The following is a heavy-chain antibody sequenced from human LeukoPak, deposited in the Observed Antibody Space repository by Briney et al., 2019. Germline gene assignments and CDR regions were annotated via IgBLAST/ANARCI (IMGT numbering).Heavy chain of an antibody. J-gene: IGHJ4*02. V-gene: IGHV3-23*01. CDR2: ISGSGGST. D-gene: IGHD3-22*01. CDR3: AKDHYYYDSSGYYYGHDY. CDR1: GFTFSSYA. Sequence: GGSLRLSCAASGFTFSSYAISWVRQAPGKGLEWVSAISGSGGSTYYADSVKGRFTISRDNSKNTLYLQMNSLRAEDTAVYYCAKDHYYYDSSGYYYGHDYWGQGTLVTVSS.